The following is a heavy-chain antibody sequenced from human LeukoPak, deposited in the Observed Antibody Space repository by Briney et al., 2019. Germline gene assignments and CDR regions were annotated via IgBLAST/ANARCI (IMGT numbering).Heavy chain of an antibody. CDR3: WHSGYEAGFDY. D-gene: IGHD5-12*01. J-gene: IGHJ4*02. CDR1: GGSVSSGNW. CDR2: IHHSGST. V-gene: IGHV4-4*02. Sequence: SETLSLTCAVSGGSVSSGNWWSWVRQPPGKGLEWIGEIHHSGSTNYNPSLKSRVTISVDNSKNQFSLKVRSVTAADTAVYYCWHSGYEAGFDYWGQGTLVTVSS.